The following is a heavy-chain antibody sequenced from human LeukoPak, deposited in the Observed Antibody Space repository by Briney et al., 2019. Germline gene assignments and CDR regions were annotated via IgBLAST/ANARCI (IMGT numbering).Heavy chain of an antibody. Sequence: PSESLSLTSTVSGGSISSYYWSWIRQPPGKGLEWIGYIYYSGTTNYNPSLKSRVTIAVDTSRNQFSLKLSSVTAADTAVYYCARTYSGSYYDYWGQGTLVTVSS. CDR3: ARTYSGSYYDY. CDR1: GGSISSYY. D-gene: IGHD1-26*01. J-gene: IGHJ4*02. CDR2: IYYSGTT. V-gene: IGHV4-59*08.